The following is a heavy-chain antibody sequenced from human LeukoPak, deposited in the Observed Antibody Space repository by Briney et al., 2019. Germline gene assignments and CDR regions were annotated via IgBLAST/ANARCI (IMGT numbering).Heavy chain of an antibody. CDR1: ADSISTYY. D-gene: IGHD6-13*01. J-gene: IGHJ4*02. V-gene: IGHV4-59*06. CDR3: ARGYSSSWYFDY. CDR2: IYYSGST. Sequence: SETLSLTCTVSADSISTYYWSWIRQPPGKGLEWIGYIYYSGSTYYNPSLKSRVTISVDTSKNQFSLKLSSVTAADTAVYYCARGYSSSWYFDYWGQGTLVTVSS.